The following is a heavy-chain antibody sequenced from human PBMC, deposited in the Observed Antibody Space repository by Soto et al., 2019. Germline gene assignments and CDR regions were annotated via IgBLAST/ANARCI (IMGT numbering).Heavy chain of an antibody. Sequence: VGSLRLSCAPSIFTFSGYVMSCVRHSPGKWLEWVSGISSSGDRTYYADSVKGRFTISRDNSKNTLYLQMNSLRADDTAVYYCAKDADYYGSGSYSYYFQSWRQGTLFIV. V-gene: IGHV3-23*01. CDR3: AKDADYYGSGSYSYYFQS. J-gene: IGHJ4*02. D-gene: IGHD3-10*01. CDR2: ISSSGDRT. CDR1: IFTFSGYV.